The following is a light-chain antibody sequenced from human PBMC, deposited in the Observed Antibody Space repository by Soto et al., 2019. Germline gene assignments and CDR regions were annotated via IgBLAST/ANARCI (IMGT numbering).Light chain of an antibody. CDR3: QQRSNWPPIT. Sequence: EIVLTQSPATLSLSPVERATLSCMASQSVGTYLAWYQQKPGQAPRLLIYGASSRATGIPDRFSGSGSGTDFTLTISSLEPEDFAVYYCQQRSNWPPITFGQGTRLEIK. CDR2: GAS. J-gene: IGKJ5*01. V-gene: IGKV3-11*01. CDR1: QSVGTY.